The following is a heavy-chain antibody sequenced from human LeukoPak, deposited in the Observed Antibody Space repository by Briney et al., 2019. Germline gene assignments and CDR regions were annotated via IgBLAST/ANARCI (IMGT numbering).Heavy chain of an antibody. J-gene: IGHJ4*02. CDR3: ARDFYDSNNL. V-gene: IGHV1-2*06. CDR2: INPNSGGT. CDR1: GYTFTGYH. Sequence: ASVKVSCKASGYTFTGYHMHWVRQAPGQGLEWMGRINPNSGGTDYAQKFRGRVTMTRDTSISTAYVELSRLRFDDTAVYYCARDFYDSNNLWGQGTLVTVSS. D-gene: IGHD3-22*01.